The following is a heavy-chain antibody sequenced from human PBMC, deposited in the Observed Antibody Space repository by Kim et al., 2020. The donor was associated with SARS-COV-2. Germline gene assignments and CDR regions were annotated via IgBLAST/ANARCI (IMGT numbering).Heavy chain of an antibody. CDR1: GFTVNSYA. CDR3: AKDFLVAGSYYSFDY. Sequence: GGSLRLSCAASGFTVNSYAMHWVRQAPGKGLEWVAAVSCDGSNKYYADSVKGRFTISRDNSKNTLYLQINSVRAEDTAVYYCAKDFLVAGSYYSFDYWGQGTLVTVSS. D-gene: IGHD3-10*01. CDR2: VSCDGSNK. J-gene: IGHJ4*02. V-gene: IGHV3-30*18.